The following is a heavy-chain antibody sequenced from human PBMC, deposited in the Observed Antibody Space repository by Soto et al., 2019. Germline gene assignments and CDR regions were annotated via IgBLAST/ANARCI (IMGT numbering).Heavy chain of an antibody. D-gene: IGHD1-26*01. CDR1: NDSFTSYY. J-gene: IGHJ6*02. V-gene: IGHV4-4*07. CDR2: VHVTGNI. CDR3: ARDAKYSLNWYYYQGIDV. Sequence: KPSETLSLTCTVSNDSFTSYYWSWIRQSAGRGLEWIGRVHVTGNIHYNPSLRSRVTMSPDSSSNQFFLSLSSVTAADTAVYYCARDAKYSLNWYYYQGIDVWGPGTTVTVSS.